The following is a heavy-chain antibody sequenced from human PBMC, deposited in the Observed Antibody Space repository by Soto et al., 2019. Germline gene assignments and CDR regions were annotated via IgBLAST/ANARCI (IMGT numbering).Heavy chain of an antibody. J-gene: IGHJ3*02. CDR3: AREGCDFWSGYYDACDI. V-gene: IGHV4-30-4*01. Sequence: SETLSLTCTVSGGSISSGDYYWSWIRQPPGKGLEWIGYIYYSGSTYYNPSLKSRVTISVDTSKNQLSLKLSSVTAADTAVYYCAREGCDFWSGYYDACDIWGQVKMVTVSS. CDR1: GGSISSGDYY. CDR2: IYYSGST. D-gene: IGHD3-3*01.